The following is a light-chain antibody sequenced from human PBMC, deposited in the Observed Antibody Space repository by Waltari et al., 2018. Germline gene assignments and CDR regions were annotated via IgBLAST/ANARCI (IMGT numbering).Light chain of an antibody. V-gene: IGLV2-23*01. CDR3: CSYAGPWV. J-gene: IGLJ3*02. CDR1: SSDVGL. CDR2: EDN. Sequence: QSALTQPASVSGSPGQSVTISCTGTSSDVGLVSWYQQHPGKAPKLIIYEDNNRPAGVSDRVSGSKSGNTASLTISGLQAEDEAYYHCCSYAGPWVFGGGTKLTVL.